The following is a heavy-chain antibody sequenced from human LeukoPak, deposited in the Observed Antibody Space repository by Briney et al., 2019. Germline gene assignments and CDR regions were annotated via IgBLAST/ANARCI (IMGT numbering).Heavy chain of an antibody. J-gene: IGHJ4*02. D-gene: IGHD6-19*01. CDR3: AKSRGIYDNSGWRTLDY. V-gene: IGHV3-23*01. Sequence: PGGSLRLSCAASGFTFSSYTMSWVRQAPGKGLEWVSIISDNSDSTYYADSVKGRFTISRDNFKNTLYLQMNSLRAEDTAIYYCAKSRGIYDNSGWRTLDYWGQGTLVTVSS. CDR1: GFTFSSYT. CDR2: ISDNSDST.